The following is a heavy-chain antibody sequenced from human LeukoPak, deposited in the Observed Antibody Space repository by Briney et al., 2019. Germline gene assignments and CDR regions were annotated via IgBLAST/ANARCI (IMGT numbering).Heavy chain of an antibody. J-gene: IGHJ4*02. CDR1: GYTLTELS. Sequence: GASVKVSCKVSGYTLTELSMHWVRQAPGKGLEWMGGFDPEDGETIYAQKFQGRVTMTEDTSTDTAYMELSSLRSEDTAVYYCATWGPELRAAPFDYWGQGTLVTVSS. CDR2: FDPEDGET. V-gene: IGHV1-24*01. CDR3: ATWGPELRAAPFDY. D-gene: IGHD1-26*01.